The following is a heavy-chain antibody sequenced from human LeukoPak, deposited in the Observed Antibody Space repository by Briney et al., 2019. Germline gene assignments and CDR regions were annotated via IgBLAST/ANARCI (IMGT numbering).Heavy chain of an antibody. CDR3: ARVQGHPPNGLDI. Sequence: GGSLRLSCAASGFTFSSYWMHWVRQAPGKGLVWVSRINSDGSSTSYADSVKGRFTISRDNAKNTLYLQMNSLRADDTAVYYCARVQGHPPNGLDIWGQGTMVTDSS. D-gene: IGHD2-8*01. CDR2: INSDGSST. J-gene: IGHJ3*02. CDR1: GFTFSSYW. V-gene: IGHV3-74*01.